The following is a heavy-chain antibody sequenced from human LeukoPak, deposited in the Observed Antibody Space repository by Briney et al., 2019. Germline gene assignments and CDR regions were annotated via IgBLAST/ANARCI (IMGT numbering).Heavy chain of an antibody. CDR2: ISGSGAST. J-gene: IGHJ5*02. Sequence: PGGSLRLSCAASGFAFSSYAMTCVRQAPGKGLEWVSDISGSGASTYYADSVKGRFTISRDNSKNTLYLQMNSLRAEDTAVYYCAKDSGNRDNWFDPWGQGTLVTVSS. CDR3: AKDSGNRDNWFDP. V-gene: IGHV3-23*01. D-gene: IGHD1-14*01. CDR1: GFAFSSYA.